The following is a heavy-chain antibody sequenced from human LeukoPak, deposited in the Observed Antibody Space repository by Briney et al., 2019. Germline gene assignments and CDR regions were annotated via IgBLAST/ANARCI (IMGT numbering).Heavy chain of an antibody. D-gene: IGHD5-18*01. CDR2: IIPVLNIT. J-gene: IGHJ6*02. CDR3: AKDQGLTAPPPYGLDV. Sequence: ASVKVSCKTSGGTFSSSAITWVRQAPGQGLEWMGRIIPVLNITTYAQKFQGRVTITAHTSTSTVYMELSSLRSEETAVYYCAKDQGLTAPPPYGLDVWGQGTTVIVTS. CDR1: GGTFSSSA. V-gene: IGHV1-69*04.